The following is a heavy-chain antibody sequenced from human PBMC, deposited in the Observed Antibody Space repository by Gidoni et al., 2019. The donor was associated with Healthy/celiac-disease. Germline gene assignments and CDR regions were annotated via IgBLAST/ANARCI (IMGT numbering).Heavy chain of an antibody. CDR1: GCTFSDYY. D-gene: IGHD3-3*01. J-gene: IGHJ6*02. Sequence: QVQLVESGGGLVKPGGSLRLSCAPYGCTFSDYYMSWIRQAQGKGLEWVSYISSSSSYKNYADSVKGRFTISRDNAKNSLYLQMNSLRAEDTAVYYCARSDYYYGMDVWGQGTTVTVSS. CDR3: ARSDYYYGMDV. CDR2: ISSSSSYK. V-gene: IGHV3-11*05.